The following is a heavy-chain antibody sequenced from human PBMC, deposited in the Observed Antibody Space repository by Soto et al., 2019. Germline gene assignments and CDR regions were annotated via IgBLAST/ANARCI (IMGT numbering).Heavy chain of an antibody. CDR2: ISGSGDST. D-gene: IGHD3-16*01. J-gene: IGHJ5*02. CDR1: GFTFSSSA. Sequence: EVQLLESGGGLVQPGESLRLSCAASGFTFSSSAMSWVRQAPGEGLEWVSTISGSGDSTYYADSVKGRFTISSDKANTTLYLQMSSRRADDRAGYFCAKVKLWGSGSHENWFDPWGRGILVTVSS. CDR3: AKVKLWGSGSHENWFDP. V-gene: IGHV3-23*01.